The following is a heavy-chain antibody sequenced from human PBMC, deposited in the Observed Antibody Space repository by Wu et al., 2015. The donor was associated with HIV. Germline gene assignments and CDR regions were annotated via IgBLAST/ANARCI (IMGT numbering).Heavy chain of an antibody. CDR3: ARDLVPYYGGNSCLDY. J-gene: IGHJ4*02. Sequence: QVQLVQSGAEVKKPGASVKVSCKGSGYTFSSYGISWVRQAPGQGLEWMGWISAYYGNTNYAQKLQGRVTMTTDTSTSTAYMEVRSLRSDDTAVYFXARDLVPYYGGNSCLDYWGQGTLVTVSS. CDR1: GYTFSSYG. V-gene: IGHV1-18*01. CDR2: ISAYYGNT. D-gene: IGHD4-23*01.